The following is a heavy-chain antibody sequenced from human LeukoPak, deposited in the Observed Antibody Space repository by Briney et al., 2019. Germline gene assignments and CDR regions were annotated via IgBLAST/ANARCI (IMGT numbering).Heavy chain of an antibody. V-gene: IGHV3-23*01. CDR1: GFTFSNYG. CDR3: AKGSDSDSKYYYYYMDV. J-gene: IGHJ6*03. Sequence: GGSLRLSCAASGFTFSNYGMSWVRQAPGKGLEWVSDISGSGGSTYYAESVKGRFTISRDNSKNMLYLQMNSLKAEDTAVYYCAKGSDSDSKYYYYYMDVWGKGTTVTISS. D-gene: IGHD3-22*01. CDR2: ISGSGGST.